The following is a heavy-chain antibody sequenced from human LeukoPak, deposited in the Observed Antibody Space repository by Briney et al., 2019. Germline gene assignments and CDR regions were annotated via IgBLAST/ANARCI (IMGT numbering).Heavy chain of an antibody. J-gene: IGHJ6*02. CDR1: GFTFSSYG. CDR3: ARDLSEPLLSYPHYGMDV. D-gene: IGHD1-14*01. CDR2: IWYDGSNK. Sequence: PGGSLSLSCAASGFTFSSYGMHWVRQAPGKGLEWVAVIWYDGSNKYYADSVKGRFTISRDNSKNTLYLQMNSLRAEDTAVYYCARDLSEPLLSYPHYGMDVWGQGTTVTVSS. V-gene: IGHV3-33*01.